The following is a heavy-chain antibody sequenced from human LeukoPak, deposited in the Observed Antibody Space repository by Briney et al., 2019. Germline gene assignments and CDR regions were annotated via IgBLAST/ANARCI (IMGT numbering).Heavy chain of an antibody. J-gene: IGHJ6*03. Sequence: SETLPLTCTVSGGSISSYYWSWIRQPPGKGLEWIGYIYYSGSTNYNPSLKSRVTISVDTSKNQFSLKLSSVTAADTAVYYCARSNLGYCSGGSCHYYYYYYMDVWGKGTTVTVSS. CDR3: ARSNLGYCSGGSCHYYYYYYMDV. V-gene: IGHV4-59*01. D-gene: IGHD2-15*01. CDR2: IYYSGST. CDR1: GGSISSYY.